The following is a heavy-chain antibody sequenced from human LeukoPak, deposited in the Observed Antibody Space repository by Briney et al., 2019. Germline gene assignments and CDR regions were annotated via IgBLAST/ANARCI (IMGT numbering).Heavy chain of an antibody. CDR2: IYYSGST. CDR3: VRDCSGGSCYYN. V-gene: IGHV4-59*01. CDR1: GGSISSYN. J-gene: IGHJ4*02. Sequence: PSETPSLTCTVSGGSISSYNWGWIRQSPGKGLEWIGNIYYSGSTKYNPSLKSRVTISVDTSKNQFSLKLSSVTAADTAVYYCVRDCSGGSCYYNWGQGTLVTVSS. D-gene: IGHD2-15*01.